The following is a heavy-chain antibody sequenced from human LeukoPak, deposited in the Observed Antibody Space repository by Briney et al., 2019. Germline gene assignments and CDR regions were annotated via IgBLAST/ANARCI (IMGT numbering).Heavy chain of an antibody. J-gene: IGHJ6*03. Sequence: GGSLSLSCEASTFIFSNHAMAWVRQAPGKGLEWVSSLNGRGDNRYHADSVKGRFTISRDNSKNTLYLQMNSLRAEDTAVYYCAKVGQLVRRYYYYYYMDVWGKGTTVTVSS. D-gene: IGHD6-6*01. CDR1: TFIFSNHA. CDR3: AKVGQLVRRYYYYYYMDV. CDR2: LNGRGDNR. V-gene: IGHV3-23*01.